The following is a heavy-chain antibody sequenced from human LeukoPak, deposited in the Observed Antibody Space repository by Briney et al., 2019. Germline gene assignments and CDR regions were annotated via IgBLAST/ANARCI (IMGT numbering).Heavy chain of an antibody. CDR3: GVVY. J-gene: IGHJ4*02. V-gene: IGHV3-7*01. Sequence: PGGSLRLXCAASGFTFSRYWMNWVRQAPGKGLEWVANIREDGSEKYYVDSVKGRFTISRDNTKNLLYLEMSSLRAEDTAVYFCGVVYWGQGTLVTVSS. CDR2: IREDGSEK. CDR1: GFTFSRYW.